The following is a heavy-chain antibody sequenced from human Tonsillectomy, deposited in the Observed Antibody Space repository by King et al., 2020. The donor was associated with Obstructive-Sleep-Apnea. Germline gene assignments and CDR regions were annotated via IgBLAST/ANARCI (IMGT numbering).Heavy chain of an antibody. CDR2: ISYSGST. J-gene: IGHJ6*02. CDR3: ARDETGTTNYYYGMDV. Sequence: QLQESGPGLVKPSETLSLTCPVSGGSISSSSYYLGWIRQPPGKGLEWIGSISYSGSTYYNPSLKSRVTISVDTSMNPFSLMLSSVTAADTAVYYCARDETGTTNYYYGMDVWGQGTTVTVSS. D-gene: IGHD1-7*01. V-gene: IGHV4-39*07. CDR1: GGSISSSSYY.